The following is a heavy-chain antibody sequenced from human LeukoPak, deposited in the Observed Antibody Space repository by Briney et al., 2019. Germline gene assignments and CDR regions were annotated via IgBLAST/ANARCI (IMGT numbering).Heavy chain of an antibody. Sequence: GGSLRLSCAASGFTFDDYGMSWVRQAPGKGLEWVSGINWNGGSTGYADSVKGRFTISRDNAENSLYLQMNSLRAEDTALYYCARMTGWGAARPPFDYWGQGTLVTVSS. CDR1: GFTFDDYG. CDR2: INWNGGST. J-gene: IGHJ4*02. CDR3: ARMTGWGAARPPFDY. V-gene: IGHV3-20*04. D-gene: IGHD6-6*01.